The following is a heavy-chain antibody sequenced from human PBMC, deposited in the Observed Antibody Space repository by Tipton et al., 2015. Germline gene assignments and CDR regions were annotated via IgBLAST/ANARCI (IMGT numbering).Heavy chain of an antibody. CDR2: ISGYDDTT. V-gene: IGHV3-23*01. CDR3: ARALGSELGNYNYGMDV. Sequence: SLRLSCATSGFTFSNSPMNWVRQAPGKGLEWVSTISGYDDTTFYADSMKGRFTISREDSKNTLYLQMNSLRAEDTAVYYCARALGSELGNYNYGMDVWGQGTTVTVSS. D-gene: IGHD7-27*01. J-gene: IGHJ6*02. CDR1: GFTFSNSP.